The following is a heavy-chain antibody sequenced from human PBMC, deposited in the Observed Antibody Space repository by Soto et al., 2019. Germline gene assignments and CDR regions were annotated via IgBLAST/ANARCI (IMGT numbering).Heavy chain of an antibody. CDR3: ARVSFRLFDGYNYPYWYFDL. CDR2: IKQDGSEK. CDR1: GFTFSSYW. Sequence: QPGGSLRLSCAASGFTFSSYWMSWVRQAPGKGLEWVANIKQDGSEKYYVDSVKGRFTISRDNAKNSLYLQMNSLRAEDTAVYYCARVSFRLFDGYNYPYWYFDLWGRGTLVTVSS. D-gene: IGHD5-12*01. J-gene: IGHJ2*01. V-gene: IGHV3-7*01.